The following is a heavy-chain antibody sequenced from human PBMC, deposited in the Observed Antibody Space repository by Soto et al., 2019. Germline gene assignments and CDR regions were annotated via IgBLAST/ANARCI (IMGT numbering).Heavy chain of an antibody. CDR2: INPSGGST. Sequence: ASVKVSCKASGYTFTSYYMHWVRQAPGQGLEWMGIINPSGGSTSYAQKFQGRVTMTRDTSTSTVYMELSSLRSEDTAVYYCARDFHPRTNYDFWSGYFSFSWFDPWGQGTLVTVSS. J-gene: IGHJ5*02. V-gene: IGHV1-46*01. CDR3: ARDFHPRTNYDFWSGYFSFSWFDP. CDR1: GYTFTSYY. D-gene: IGHD3-3*01.